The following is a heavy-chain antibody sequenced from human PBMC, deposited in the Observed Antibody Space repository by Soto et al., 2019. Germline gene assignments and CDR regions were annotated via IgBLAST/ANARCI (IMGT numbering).Heavy chain of an antibody. J-gene: IGHJ6*03. Sequence: PGGSLRLSCAASGFTFSDHYMDWVRQAPGKGLEWVGRTRNKANSYTTEYAASVKGRFTISRDDSKNSLYLQMNSLKTEDTAVYYCATVAGNYYYMDVWGKGITVTVSS. CDR3: ATVAGNYYYMDV. D-gene: IGHD6-19*01. V-gene: IGHV3-72*01. CDR1: GFTFSDHY. CDR2: TRNKANSYTT.